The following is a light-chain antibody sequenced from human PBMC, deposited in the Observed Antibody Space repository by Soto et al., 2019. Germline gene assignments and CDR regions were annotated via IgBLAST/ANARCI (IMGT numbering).Light chain of an antibody. CDR3: QQRGT. Sequence: DIQMTQSPSTLSASVGDRVTITCRASQSISSWLAWYQQKPGKAPKLLIYKASSLESGVPSRFSGSGSGTEFTLTISSLQPDDFANYYCQQRGTFGQGTKVEIK. V-gene: IGKV1-5*03. J-gene: IGKJ1*01. CDR1: QSISSW. CDR2: KAS.